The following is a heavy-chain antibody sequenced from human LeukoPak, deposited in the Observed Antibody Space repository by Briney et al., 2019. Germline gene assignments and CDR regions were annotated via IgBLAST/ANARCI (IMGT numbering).Heavy chain of an antibody. CDR2: IGTAGSYI. Sequence: GGSLRLSCVASGVTFSNYIMNWVRQAPGKGLEWVSSIGTAGSYIYYSDSVKGRFTISRDNAKNSLYLQMNSLRAEDTAVYYCARDSYGWHDRWDYWGQGPQVTVSS. CDR1: GVTFSNYI. V-gene: IGHV3-21*01. CDR3: ARDSYGWHDRWDY. D-gene: IGHD3-16*01. J-gene: IGHJ4*02.